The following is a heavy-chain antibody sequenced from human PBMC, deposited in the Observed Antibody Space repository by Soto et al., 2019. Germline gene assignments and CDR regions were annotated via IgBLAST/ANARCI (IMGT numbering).Heavy chain of an antibody. J-gene: IGHJ6*03. CDR1: GYTFTSYG. D-gene: IGHD3-3*01. CDR3: ARDAAYDFWSGRYYYMDV. CDR2: ISAYNGNT. V-gene: IGHV1-18*01. Sequence: ASVKVSCKASGYTFTSYGISWVRQAPGQGLEWMGWISAYNGNTNYAQKLQGRVTMTTDTSTSTAYMEPRSLRSDDTAVYYCARDAAYDFWSGRYYYMDVWGKGTTVTVSS.